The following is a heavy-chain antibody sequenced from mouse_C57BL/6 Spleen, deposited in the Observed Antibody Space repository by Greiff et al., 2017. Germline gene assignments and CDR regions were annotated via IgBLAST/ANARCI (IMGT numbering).Heavy chain of an antibody. D-gene: IGHD1-1*01. J-gene: IGHJ1*03. V-gene: IGHV1-53*01. CDR3: ARWGSSERYVDV. CDR1: GYTFTSYW. CDR2: INPSNGGT. Sequence: QVQLQQPGTELVKPGASVKLSCKASGYTFTSYWMHWVKQRPGQGLEWIGNINPSNGGTKYNEKFQSKATLTVDKSSSTAYMQLSSLTSEDSAGYYCARWGSSERYVDVWGTGTTVTVSS.